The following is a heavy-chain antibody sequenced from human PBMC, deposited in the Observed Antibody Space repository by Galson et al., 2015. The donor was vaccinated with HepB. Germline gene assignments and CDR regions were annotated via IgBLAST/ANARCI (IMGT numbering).Heavy chain of an antibody. V-gene: IGHV3-11*03. CDR3: ARSSGYGAGPFDS. Sequence: SLRLSCAASGFAFSDYYMTWIRPAPGEGLEWISYSSRRSDYENYADSVKGRFTISRDNAKSSLYLQMTTLRADDTAVYYCARSSGYGAGPFDSWGQGTLVIVSS. D-gene: IGHD3-10*01. CDR1: GFAFSDYY. CDR2: SSRRSDYE. J-gene: IGHJ5*01.